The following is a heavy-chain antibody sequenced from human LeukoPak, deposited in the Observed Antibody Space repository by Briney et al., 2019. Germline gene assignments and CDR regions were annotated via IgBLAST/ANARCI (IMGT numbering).Heavy chain of an antibody. V-gene: IGHV3-30*18. CDR2: ISYDGSNK. J-gene: IGHJ4*02. D-gene: IGHD7-27*01. CDR3: AENWGSY. Sequence: GGSLRLSCAASGFTFSSYGMHWVRQAPGKGLEWVAVISYDGSNKYYADSVKGRFTISRDNSKNTLYLQMNSLRAEDTAVYYCAENWGSYWGQGTLVTVSS. CDR1: GFTFSSYG.